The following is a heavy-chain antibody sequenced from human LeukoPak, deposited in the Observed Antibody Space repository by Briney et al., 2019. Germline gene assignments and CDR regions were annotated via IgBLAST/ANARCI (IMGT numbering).Heavy chain of an antibody. CDR3: ARDLYGSGSYVDY. V-gene: IGHV3-48*04. CDR2: ISSSSSTI. D-gene: IGHD3-10*01. Sequence: GGSLRLSCAASGFTFSSYSMNWVRQAPGKGLEWVSYISSSSSTIYYADSVKGRFTISRDNAKNSLYLQMNSLRAEDTAVYYCARDLYGSGSYVDYWGQGTLVTVSS. J-gene: IGHJ4*02. CDR1: GFTFSSYS.